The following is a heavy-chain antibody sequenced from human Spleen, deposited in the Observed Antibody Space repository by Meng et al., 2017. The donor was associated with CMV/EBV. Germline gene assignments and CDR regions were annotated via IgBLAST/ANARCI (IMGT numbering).Heavy chain of an antibody. CDR2: IKSDGSST. J-gene: IGHJ4*02. Sequence: LSLTCAASGFTFSTYWMHWVRQAPGKGLVWVSRIKSDGSSTSYADSVKGRFTISRDNAKNTLYLQMNSLRAEDTAVYYCARDRYSHGYYFDYWGQGTQVTVSS. V-gene: IGHV3-74*01. CDR1: GFTFSTYW. CDR3: ARDRYSHGYYFDY. D-gene: IGHD5-18*01.